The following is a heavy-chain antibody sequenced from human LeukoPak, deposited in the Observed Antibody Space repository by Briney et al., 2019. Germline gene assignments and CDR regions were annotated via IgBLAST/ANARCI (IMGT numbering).Heavy chain of an antibody. CDR1: GCTFRNFA. CDR3: AKDIELFVS. CDR2: LSHGGTRT. Sequence: GGSLRLSCAASGCTFRNFAMSWVRQAPGKGLEWVSGLSHGGTRTFYAASVKGRFTIAGDDSNSTLYLHMDSLRVEATATYYCAKDIELFVSWGQGTLVTVSS. D-gene: IGHD1-26*01. V-gene: IGHV3-23*01. J-gene: IGHJ4*02.